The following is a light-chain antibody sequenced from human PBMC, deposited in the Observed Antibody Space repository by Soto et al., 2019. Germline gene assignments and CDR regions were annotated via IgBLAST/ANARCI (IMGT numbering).Light chain of an antibody. J-gene: IGLJ2*01. CDR1: SSDVGAYNY. Sequence: QSVLTQPASVSGSPGQWITISCTGTSSDVGAYNYVSWYQQHPGKAPKLMIYDVRNRPSGVSNRFSGSKSGNTASLSISGLQAEDEADYYCSSYTSSSIVVFGGGTKLTVL. CDR3: SSYTSSSIVV. CDR2: DVR. V-gene: IGLV2-14*03.